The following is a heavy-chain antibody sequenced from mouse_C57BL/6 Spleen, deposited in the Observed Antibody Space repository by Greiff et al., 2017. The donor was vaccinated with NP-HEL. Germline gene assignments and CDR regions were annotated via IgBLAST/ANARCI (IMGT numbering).Heavy chain of an antibody. D-gene: IGHD2-3*01. CDR2: IYPGDGDT. V-gene: IGHV1-80*01. CDR3: ARFYDGYYLDY. CDR1: GYAFSSYW. Sequence: QVQLQQSGAELVKPGASVKISCKASGYAFSSYWMNWVKQRPGKGLEWIGQIYPGDGDTNYNGKFKGKATLTADKSSSTAYMQLSSLTSEDSAVYFCARFYDGYYLDYWGQGTTLTVSS. J-gene: IGHJ2*01.